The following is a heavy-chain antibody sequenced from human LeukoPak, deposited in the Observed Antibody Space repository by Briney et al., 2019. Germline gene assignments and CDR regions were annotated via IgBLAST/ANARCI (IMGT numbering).Heavy chain of an antibody. CDR1: GFTVSSNY. Sequence: GGSLRLSCAASGFTVSSNYMSWVRQAPGKGLEWVSVIYSGGSTYYADSVKGRFTISRDNAKNSLYLQMNSLRAEDTAVYYCARDFGYYYGSGSYWDYWGQGTLVTVSS. D-gene: IGHD3-10*01. V-gene: IGHV3-66*01. CDR3: ARDFGYYYGSGSYWDY. J-gene: IGHJ4*02. CDR2: IYSGGST.